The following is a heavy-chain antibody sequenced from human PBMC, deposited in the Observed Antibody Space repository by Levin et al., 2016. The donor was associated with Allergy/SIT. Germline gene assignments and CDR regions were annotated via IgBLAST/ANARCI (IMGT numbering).Heavy chain of an antibody. V-gene: IGHV1-69*13. CDR2: IIPIFGTA. D-gene: IGHD3-3*01. CDR3: ARGGVTIFGVAILGFDY. Sequence: SVKVSCKASGGTFSSYAISWVRQAPGQGLEWMGGIIPIFGTANYAQKFQGRVTITADESTSTAYMELSSLRSEDTAVYYCARGGVTIFGVAILGFDYWGQGTLVTVSS. CDR1: GGTFSSYA. J-gene: IGHJ4*02.